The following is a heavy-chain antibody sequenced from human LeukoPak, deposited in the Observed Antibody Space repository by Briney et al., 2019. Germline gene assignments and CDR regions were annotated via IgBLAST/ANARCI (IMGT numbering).Heavy chain of an antibody. CDR3: ARHWGVGDVFDI. V-gene: IGHV4-39*07. J-gene: IGHJ3*02. Sequence: SETLSLTCTVSGGSISSSSYYWGWIRQPPGKGLEWIGNINYSGSTYYNPSLKSRVTISVDPSKNQFSLKLSSVTAADAAVYYCARHWGVGDVFDIWGQGTMVTVSS. CDR1: GGSISSSSYY. D-gene: IGHD3-16*01. CDR2: INYSGST.